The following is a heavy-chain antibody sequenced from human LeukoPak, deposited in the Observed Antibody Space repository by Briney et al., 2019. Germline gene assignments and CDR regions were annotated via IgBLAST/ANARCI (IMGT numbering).Heavy chain of an antibody. V-gene: IGHV3-48*01. CDR1: GFTFSSYS. J-gene: IGHJ3*02. D-gene: IGHD2-21*02. CDR3: ARSQTTYCGGDCYYRDAFDI. CDR2: ISSSSTI. Sequence: PGGSLRLSCAASGFTFSSYSMNWVRQAPGKGLEWVSYISSSSTIYYADSVKGRFTISRDNAKNSLYLQMNSLRAEDTAVYYCARSQTTYCGGDCYYRDAFDIWGQGTMVTVSS.